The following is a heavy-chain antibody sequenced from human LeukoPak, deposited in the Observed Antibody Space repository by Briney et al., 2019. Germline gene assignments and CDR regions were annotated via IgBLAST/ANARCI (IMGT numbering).Heavy chain of an antibody. D-gene: IGHD6-19*01. CDR3: AKAPDSSGRYYLDY. Sequence: GASLRLSCAASGFTFRSYAMSWVRQAPGKGLEWVSGVRGSGDSTYYADSVKGRFTISRDNSKDTLFLQMNSLRADDTAVYYCAKAPDSSGRYYLDYWGQGTLVTVSS. J-gene: IGHJ4*02. CDR2: VRGSGDST. V-gene: IGHV3-23*01. CDR1: GFTFRSYA.